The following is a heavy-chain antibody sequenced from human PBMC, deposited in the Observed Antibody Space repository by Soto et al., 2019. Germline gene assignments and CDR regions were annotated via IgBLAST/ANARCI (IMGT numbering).Heavy chain of an antibody. CDR2: INPKSGGT. CDR1: GYTFTVCY. CDR3: ARDLAKGGGSAGFDY. V-gene: IGHV1-2*02. D-gene: IGHD1-26*01. Sequence: ASVKVSCKASGYTFTVCYMHWVRQARGQGLEWMGWINPKSGGTMYPQKFQGRVTMTWDTSISTAYMALTRLRSDDTAVYYCARDLAKGGGSAGFDYWGQGTLVTVSS. J-gene: IGHJ4*02.